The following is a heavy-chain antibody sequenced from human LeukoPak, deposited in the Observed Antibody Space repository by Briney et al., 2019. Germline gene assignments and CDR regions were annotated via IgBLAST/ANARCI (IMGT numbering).Heavy chain of an antibody. Sequence: PGGSLRLSCAVSGFSFSNYWMHWVRQAPGKGLEWVANIKQDGSEKYYVDSVKGRFTISRDNAKNSLYLQMNSLRAEDTAVYYCARHWGPTVTYYYGMDVWGQGTTATVSS. CDR3: ARHWGPTVTYYYGMDV. D-gene: IGHD4-11*01. CDR1: GFSFSNYW. J-gene: IGHJ6*02. V-gene: IGHV3-7*03. CDR2: IKQDGSEK.